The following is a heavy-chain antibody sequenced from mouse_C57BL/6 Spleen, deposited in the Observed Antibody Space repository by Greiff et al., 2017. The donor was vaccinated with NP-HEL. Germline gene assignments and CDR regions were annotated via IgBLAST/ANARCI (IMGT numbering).Heavy chain of an antibody. D-gene: IGHD1-1*01. J-gene: IGHJ1*03. CDR2: INPNYGTT. CDR1: GYSFTDYN. V-gene: IGHV1-39*01. CDR3: AAFYYYGSSYPGYFDV. Sequence: EVQLQQSGPELVKPGASVKISCKASGYSFTDYNMNWVKQSNGKSLEWIGVINPNYGTTSYNQKFKGKATLTVDQSSSTAYMQLNSLTSEDSAVYYCAAFYYYGSSYPGYFDVWGTGTTVTVSS.